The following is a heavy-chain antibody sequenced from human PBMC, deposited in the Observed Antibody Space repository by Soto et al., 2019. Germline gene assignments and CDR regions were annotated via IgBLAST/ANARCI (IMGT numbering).Heavy chain of an antibody. CDR1: GYTFSTST. CDR2: IKAYSGNT. V-gene: IGHV1-18*04. Sequence: LVQSGAEAKKPGTSVKVSCKASGYTFSTSTISWVRQAPGQGLEWLGWIKAYSGNTNYAPELQGRVTMTTDTSTSTAYLELRSLTNDDTAMYYCAIANYGDDDYWGQGTLVTVSS. CDR3: AIANYGDDDY. D-gene: IGHD4-17*01. J-gene: IGHJ4*02.